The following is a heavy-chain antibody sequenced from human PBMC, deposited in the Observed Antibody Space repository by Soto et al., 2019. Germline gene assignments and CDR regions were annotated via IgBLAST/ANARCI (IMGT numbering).Heavy chain of an antibody. Sequence: GGSLRLSCAASGFTFSSYAMSWVRQAPGKGLEWVSAISGSGGSTYYADSVKGRFTISRDNSKNTLYLQMNSLRAEDTAVYYCAKYTTVTTYYYYGMDVWGQGTTVTVSS. V-gene: IGHV3-23*01. D-gene: IGHD4-17*01. CDR3: AKYTTVTTYYYYGMDV. CDR1: GFTFSSYA. J-gene: IGHJ6*02. CDR2: ISGSGGST.